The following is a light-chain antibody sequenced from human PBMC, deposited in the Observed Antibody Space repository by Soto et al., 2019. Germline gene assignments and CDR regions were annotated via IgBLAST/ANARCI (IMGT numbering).Light chain of an antibody. CDR1: QGISSS. V-gene: IGKV1-9*01. CDR3: QQLKSYPLT. J-gene: IGKJ4*01. CDR2: AAP. Sequence: DIQLTQSPSFLSASVRDRVTIXXRASQGISSSLAWYQQRAGKAPKXLIYAAPTLQSGAPSRFSGSGAGTEFALTISSLQPEDSATYYCQQLKSYPLTFGGGTKVDIK.